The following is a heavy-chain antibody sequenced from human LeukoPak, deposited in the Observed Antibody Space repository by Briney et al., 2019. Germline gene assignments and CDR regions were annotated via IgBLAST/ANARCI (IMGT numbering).Heavy chain of an antibody. CDR3: ATTYYDFWSGYYLDAFDI. CDR2: MNPNSGNT. CDR1: GYTFTSYD. Sequence: ASVKVSCKASGYTFTSYDINWVRRATGQGLEWMGWMNPNSGNTGYAQKFQGRVTMTRNTSISTAYMELSSLRSEDTAVYYCATTYYDFWSGYYLDAFDIWGQGTMVTVSS. J-gene: IGHJ3*02. D-gene: IGHD3-3*01. V-gene: IGHV1-8*01.